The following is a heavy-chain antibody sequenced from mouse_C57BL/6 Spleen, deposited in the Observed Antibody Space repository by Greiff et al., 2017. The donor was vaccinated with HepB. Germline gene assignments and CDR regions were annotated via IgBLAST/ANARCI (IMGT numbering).Heavy chain of an antibody. CDR2: IDPEDGDT. D-gene: IGHD1-1*01. V-gene: IGHV14-1*01. J-gene: IGHJ4*01. CDR1: GFNIKDYY. Sequence: VQLQQSGAELVRPGASVKLSCTASGFNIKDYYMHWVKQRPEQGLEWIGRIDPEDGDTEYAPKFQGKATMTADTSSNTAYLQLSSLTAADTAVYYCTTSAGSSYGDAMDYWGQGTSVTVSS. CDR3: TTSAGSSYGDAMDY.